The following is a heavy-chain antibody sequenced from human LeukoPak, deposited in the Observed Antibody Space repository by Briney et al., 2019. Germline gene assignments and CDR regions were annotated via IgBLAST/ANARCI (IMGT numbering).Heavy chain of an antibody. CDR3: ARDSVTISYMDV. CDR2: ISYDGSNK. D-gene: IGHD3-3*01. Sequence: GGSLRLSCAASGFTFSSYAMHWVRQAPGKGLEWVAVISYDGSNKYYADSVKGRFTISRDNSKNTLYLQMNSLRAEDTAVYYCARDSVTISYMDVWGKGTTVTVSS. V-gene: IGHV3-30-3*01. J-gene: IGHJ6*03. CDR1: GFTFSSYA.